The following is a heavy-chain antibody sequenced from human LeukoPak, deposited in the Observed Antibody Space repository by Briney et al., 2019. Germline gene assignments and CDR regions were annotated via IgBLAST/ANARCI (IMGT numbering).Heavy chain of an antibody. D-gene: IGHD2-21*02. CDR2: INTDGSSI. CDR3: AKHRRSTLVTAYFDS. V-gene: IGHV3-74*01. J-gene: IGHJ4*02. CDR1: GFTSSRYW. Sequence: GGSLRLSCAASGFTSSRYWMHWVRQAPGKGLVWVSRINTDGSSITYADSVKGRFIISRDNSKNTLYLQLNSLRVDDAAIYYCAKHRRSTLVTAYFDSWGQGTLVTVSS.